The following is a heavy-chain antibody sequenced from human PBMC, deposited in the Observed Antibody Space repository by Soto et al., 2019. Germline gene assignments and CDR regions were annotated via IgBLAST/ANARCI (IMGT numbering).Heavy chain of an antibody. CDR3: ARDVHDSSGYYCSDAFDI. Sequence: QVQLVQSGAEVKKPGSSVKVSCKASGGTFSSYAISWVRQAPGQGLEWMGGIIPIFGTANYAQKFQGRVTITADKSTSTAYMELSSLRSEDTAVYYCARDVHDSSGYYCSDAFDIWGQGTMVTVSS. CDR2: IIPIFGTA. J-gene: IGHJ3*02. CDR1: GGTFSSYA. V-gene: IGHV1-69*06. D-gene: IGHD3-22*01.